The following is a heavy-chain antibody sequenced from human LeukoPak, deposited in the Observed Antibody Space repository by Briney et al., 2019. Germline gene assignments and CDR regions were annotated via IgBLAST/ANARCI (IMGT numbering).Heavy chain of an antibody. Sequence: GGSLRLSCAASGFTVSSNYMSWVRQAPGKGLEWVSVIYSGGSTYYADSVKGRFTISRDNSKNTLYLQMNSLRAEDTAVYYCARKRTAKAFDTWGQGTMVTVSS. CDR3: ARKRTAKAFDT. J-gene: IGHJ3*02. V-gene: IGHV3-53*01. CDR1: GFTVSSNY. CDR2: IYSGGST. D-gene: IGHD2-21*02.